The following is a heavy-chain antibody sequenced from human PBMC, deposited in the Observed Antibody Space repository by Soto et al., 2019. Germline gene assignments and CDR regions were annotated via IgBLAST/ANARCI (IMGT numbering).Heavy chain of an antibody. J-gene: IGHJ4*02. CDR3: ARGYLGNDWYYYFDN. Sequence: QVQLQESGPGLVKPSETLSLTCTVSSGSISGYYWGWIRQPPGEGLEWIGYIHYSGNPTYNPTLKSRVAISVDTSRSQFSLRLSSVTAADTAVYYCARGYLGNDWYYYFDNWGQGALVTVSS. CDR1: SGSISGYY. CDR2: IHYSGNP. D-gene: IGHD2-21*01. V-gene: IGHV4-59*01.